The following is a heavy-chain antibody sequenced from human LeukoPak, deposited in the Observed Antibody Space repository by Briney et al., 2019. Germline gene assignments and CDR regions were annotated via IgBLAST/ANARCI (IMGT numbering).Heavy chain of an antibody. Sequence: PGGSLRLSCAAPGFTFDDYAMHWVRQAPGKGLERVSGISWNSGSIAYADSVKGRFTISRDNAKNSLYLQMNSLRAEDTALYYCAKGPYGQYYYYYGMDVWGQGTTVTVSS. J-gene: IGHJ6*02. D-gene: IGHD4-17*01. CDR1: GFTFDDYA. V-gene: IGHV3-9*01. CDR3: AKGPYGQYYYYYGMDV. CDR2: ISWNSGSI.